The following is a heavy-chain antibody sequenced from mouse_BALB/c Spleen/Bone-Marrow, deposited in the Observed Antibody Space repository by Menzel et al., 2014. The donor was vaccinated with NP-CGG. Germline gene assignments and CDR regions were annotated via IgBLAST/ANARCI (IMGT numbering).Heavy chain of an antibody. V-gene: IGHV5-12-2*01. D-gene: IGHD3-1*01. CDR1: GSTFSRYT. CDR2: IRNGGGST. CDR3: ARQLGLRWAMDY. J-gene: IGHJ4*01. Sequence: EVKLMESGGGLVQPGGSLKLTCAVSGSTFSRYTVTWVRQTPEKSLEWLDTIRNGGGSTYHPDTVNVRFAITRDNAKNTLYLQMSSLKSEDTAMYYCARQLGLRWAMDYWGQGTSVTVSS.